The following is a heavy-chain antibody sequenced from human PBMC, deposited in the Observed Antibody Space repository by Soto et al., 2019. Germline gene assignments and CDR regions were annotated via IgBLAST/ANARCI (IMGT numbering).Heavy chain of an antibody. CDR3: THDMTTVTTGYAFDI. D-gene: IGHD4-17*01. CDR1: GFTFSNAW. J-gene: IGHJ3*02. Sequence: GGSLRLSCAASGFTFSNAWMSWVRQAPGKGLEWVGRIKSKTDGGTTDYAAPVKGRFTISRDDSKNTLYLQMNSLKTEDTAVYYCTHDMTTVTTGYAFDIWGQGTMVTVSS. V-gene: IGHV3-15*01. CDR2: IKSKTDGGTT.